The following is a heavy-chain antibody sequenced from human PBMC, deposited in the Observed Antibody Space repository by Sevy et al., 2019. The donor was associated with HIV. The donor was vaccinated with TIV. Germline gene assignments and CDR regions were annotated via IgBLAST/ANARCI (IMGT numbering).Heavy chain of an antibody. Sequence: ASVKVSCQASGSSFTKNGISWMRQAPGQGLEWMGWISAYKGTVNYAQRFQDRLTLTTDTSTATGYLELRNLRSDDTAVYYCATLKQWGQGTLVTVSS. CDR2: ISAYKGTV. V-gene: IGHV1-18*04. J-gene: IGHJ4*02. CDR3: ATLKQ. CDR1: GSSFTKNG.